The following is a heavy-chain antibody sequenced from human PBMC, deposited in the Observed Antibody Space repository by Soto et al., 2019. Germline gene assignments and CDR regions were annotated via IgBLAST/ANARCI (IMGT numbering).Heavy chain of an antibody. D-gene: IGHD6-13*01. J-gene: IGHJ6*02. V-gene: IGHV6-1*01. CDR2: TYYRSKWYN. Sequence: PQTLSLTCAISGDSVSSNSAAWNWIRQSPSRGLEWLGRTYYRSKWYNDYAVSVKSRITINPDTSKNQFSLQLNSVTPEDTAVYYCAREEQQLVEGYYYYGMDVWGQGTTVTVSS. CDR3: AREEQQLVEGYYYYGMDV. CDR1: GDSVSSNSAA.